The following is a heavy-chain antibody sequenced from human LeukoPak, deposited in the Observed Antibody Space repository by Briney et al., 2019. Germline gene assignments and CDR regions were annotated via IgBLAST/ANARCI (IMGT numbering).Heavy chain of an antibody. J-gene: IGHJ4*02. D-gene: IGHD4-17*01. CDR2: IYYSGST. V-gene: IGHV4-59*01. CDR3: AIGTTGDYPPYFDS. Sequence: SETLSLTCTVSSGSITSYYWSWTRQPPGKGLEWIGYIYYSGSTKYNPSLKSRVTVSADTSKHQFSLKLSSVTAADTAVYYCAIGTTGDYPPYFDSWGQGTLVTVSS. CDR1: SGSITSYY.